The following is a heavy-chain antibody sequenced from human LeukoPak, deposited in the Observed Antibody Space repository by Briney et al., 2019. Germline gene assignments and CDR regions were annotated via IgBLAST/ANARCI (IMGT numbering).Heavy chain of an antibody. CDR3: ARLTMVLAFDI. V-gene: IGHV3-53*01. J-gene: IGHJ3*02. CDR1: GFTVSSNY. D-gene: IGHD4/OR15-4a*01. Sequence: GGSLRLSCAASGFTVSSNYMSWVRQAPGKGLEWVSVIYSGGSTYYADSVKGRFTIPRDNSKNTLYLQMNSLRAEDTAVYYCARLTMVLAFDIWGRGTMVTVSS. CDR2: IYSGGST.